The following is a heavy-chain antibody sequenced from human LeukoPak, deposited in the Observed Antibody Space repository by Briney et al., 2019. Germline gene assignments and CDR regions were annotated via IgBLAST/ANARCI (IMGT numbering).Heavy chain of an antibody. CDR2: ISTGSSYI. V-gene: IGHV3-21*01. CDR3: ARDRGSYYWGDY. J-gene: IGHJ4*02. Sequence: PGGSLRLSCAASGFTFSTYSMHWVRQAPGKGLEWVSSISTGSSYIYYADSMKGRFTISRDDAKNSLYLQMNSLRAEDTAVYYCARDRGSYYWGDYWGQGTLVTVSS. D-gene: IGHD1-26*01. CDR1: GFTFSTYS.